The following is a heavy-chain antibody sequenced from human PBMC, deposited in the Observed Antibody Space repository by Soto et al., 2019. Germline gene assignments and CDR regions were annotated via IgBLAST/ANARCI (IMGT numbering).Heavy chain of an antibody. V-gene: IGHV4-34*01. CDR1: GGSFSGYY. CDR3: ARRRKMGLRAPHGQYYFDY. D-gene: IGHD5-12*01. CDR2: INHSGST. Sequence: SETLSLTCAVYGGSFSGYYWSWIRQPPGKGLEWIGEINHSGSTNYNPSLKSRVTISVDTSKNQFSLKLSSVTAADTAVYYCARRRKMGLRAPHGQYYFDYWGQGTLVTVSS. J-gene: IGHJ4*02.